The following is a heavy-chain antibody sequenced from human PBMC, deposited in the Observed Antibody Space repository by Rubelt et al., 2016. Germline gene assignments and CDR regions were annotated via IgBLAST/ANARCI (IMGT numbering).Heavy chain of an antibody. D-gene: IGHD2-8*02. Sequence: QVQLQESGPGLVKPSETLSLTCSVSDGSISPYYWSWIRQPPGKGLEWIGYIYYTGSTNYSPSLKSRVAISVDTSKNPFSRRLNSVTAADTAVYYCARSTAHSDFDYWGQGTLVTVSS. CDR1: DGSISPYY. CDR2: IYYTGST. CDR3: ARSTAHSDFDY. J-gene: IGHJ4*02. V-gene: IGHV4-59*01.